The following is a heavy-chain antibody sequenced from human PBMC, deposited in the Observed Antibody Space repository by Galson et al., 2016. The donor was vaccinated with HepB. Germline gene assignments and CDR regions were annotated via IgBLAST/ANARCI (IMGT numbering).Heavy chain of an antibody. Sequence: SLRLSCAVSGFIFSTFAMAWVRQTPGKGLEWVSTISGSGGTTSYAASVKGRFTISRDNSKNTVYLQMTSLGADDTAVYFCGKDGGAPRDWGQGTLVTVSS. V-gene: IGHV3-23*01. CDR1: GFIFSTFA. CDR3: GKDGGAPRD. J-gene: IGHJ4*02. CDR2: ISGSGGTT. D-gene: IGHD2-15*01.